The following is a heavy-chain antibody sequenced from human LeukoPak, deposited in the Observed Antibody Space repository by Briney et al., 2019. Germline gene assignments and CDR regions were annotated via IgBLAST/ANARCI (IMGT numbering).Heavy chain of an antibody. D-gene: IGHD2-21*02. Sequence: GESLKISCKGSGYSFTSYWIGWVRQMPGKGLEWMGIIYPGDSDTRYSPSFQGQVTISADKSISTAYLQWSSLKASDTAMYYCARQCGGDCPYYYGMDVWGQGTTVTVSS. V-gene: IGHV5-51*01. CDR2: IYPGDSDT. J-gene: IGHJ6*02. CDR1: GYSFTSYW. CDR3: ARQCGGDCPYYYGMDV.